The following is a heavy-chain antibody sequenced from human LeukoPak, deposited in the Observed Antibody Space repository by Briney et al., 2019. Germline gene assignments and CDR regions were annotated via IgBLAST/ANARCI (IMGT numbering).Heavy chain of an antibody. D-gene: IGHD6-13*01. CDR3: ARVSSTWENWFDS. J-gene: IGHJ5*01. CDR1: GYTFSSYG. V-gene: IGHV1-18*01. CDR2: VSVYNGNT. Sequence: ASVKVSCKASGYTFSSYGISWVRQAPGLGLEWMGWVSVYNGNTDYAQNLQGRVTMTTDTSTSTAYMELRSLRSDDTAVYYCARVSSTWENWFDSWGQGTLVTVSS.